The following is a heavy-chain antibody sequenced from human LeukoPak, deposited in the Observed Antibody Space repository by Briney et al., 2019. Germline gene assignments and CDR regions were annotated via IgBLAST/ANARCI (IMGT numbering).Heavy chain of an antibody. CDR1: GFTLSSYG. Sequence: GGSLRLSCAASGFTLSSYGMHWVRQAPGKGLEWVAFIRYDGSNKYYADSVKGRFTISRDNSKNTLYLQMNSLRAEDTAVYYCARISIVGFRGVMESYMDVWGKGTTVTVSS. CDR2: IRYDGSNK. CDR3: ARISIVGFRGVMESYMDV. D-gene: IGHD3-10*01. J-gene: IGHJ6*03. V-gene: IGHV3-30*02.